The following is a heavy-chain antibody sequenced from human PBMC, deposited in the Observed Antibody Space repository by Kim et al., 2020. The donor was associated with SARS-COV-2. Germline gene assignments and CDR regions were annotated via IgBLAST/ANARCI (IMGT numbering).Heavy chain of an antibody. D-gene: IGHD6-19*01. CDR1: GGSISSYY. CDR3: ARLGAGYSSGWYERYYGMDV. J-gene: IGHJ6*04. V-gene: IGHV4-59*08. CDR2: IYYSGST. Sequence: SETLSLTCTVSGGSISSYYWSWIRQPPGKGLEWIGYIYYSGSTNYNPSLKSRVTISVDTSKNQFSLKLSSVTAADTAVYYCARLGAGYSSGWYERYYGMDVWGKGTTVTVSS.